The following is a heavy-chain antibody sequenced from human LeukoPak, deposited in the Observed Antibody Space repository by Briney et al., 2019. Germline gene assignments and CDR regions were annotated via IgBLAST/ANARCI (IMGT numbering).Heavy chain of an antibody. CDR1: GGSISSSSYY. CDR3: ARGLGTSAWYLGY. V-gene: IGHV4-61*01. CDR2: IYYSGST. D-gene: IGHD6-19*01. J-gene: IGHJ4*02. Sequence: SETLSLTCTVSGGSISSSSYYWSWIRQPPGKGLEWIGYIYYSGSTNYNPSLKSRVTISVDTSKNQFSLKLSSVTAADTAVYYCARGLGTSAWYLGYWGQGTLVTVSS.